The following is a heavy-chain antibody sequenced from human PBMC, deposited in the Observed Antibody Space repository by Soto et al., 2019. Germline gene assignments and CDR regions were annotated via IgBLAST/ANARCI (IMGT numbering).Heavy chain of an antibody. V-gene: IGHV1-2*02. CDR1: GHTFTGHH. J-gene: IGHJ4*02. Sequence: QVQMVQSGAEVKKPGASVKVSCKASGHTFTGHHMHWVRQAPGQGLEWMGLIDLDIGDTNYAQKFQGRVTSTSDTSITTADMELRGLRSDDTAVYYCALEPTGTAGFDYWGQGTLVTVSS. CDR2: IDLDIGDT. CDR3: ALEPTGTAGFDY. D-gene: IGHD2-21*02.